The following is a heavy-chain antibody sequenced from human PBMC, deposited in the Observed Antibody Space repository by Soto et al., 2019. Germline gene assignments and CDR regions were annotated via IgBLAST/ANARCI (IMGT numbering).Heavy chain of an antibody. J-gene: IGHJ4*02. V-gene: IGHV3-33*01. CDR3: AREGGTYYDILTGYRYFDY. CDR1: GFTFSSYG. D-gene: IGHD3-9*01. CDR2: IWYDGSNK. Sequence: GGSLRLSCAASGFTFSSYGMHWVRQAPGKGLEWVAVIWYDGSNKYYADSVKGRFTISRDNSKNTLYLQMNSLRAEDTAVYYCAREGGTYYDILTGYRYFDYWGQGTLVTVSS.